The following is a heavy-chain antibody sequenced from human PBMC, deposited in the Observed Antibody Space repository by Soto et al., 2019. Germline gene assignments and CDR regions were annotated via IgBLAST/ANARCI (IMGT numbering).Heavy chain of an antibody. J-gene: IGHJ6*03. CDR2: ISSSSSTI. Sequence: EVQLVESGGGLVQPGGSLRLSCAASGFTFSSYSMNWVRQAPGKGLEWVSYISSSSSTIYYADSVKGRFTISRDNAKNSLDLQMNSLRAEDTAVYYCARERYCSGGSCYPYYYYYMDVWGKGTTVTVSS. CDR3: ARERYCSGGSCYPYYYYYMDV. V-gene: IGHV3-48*01. D-gene: IGHD2-15*01. CDR1: GFTFSSYS.